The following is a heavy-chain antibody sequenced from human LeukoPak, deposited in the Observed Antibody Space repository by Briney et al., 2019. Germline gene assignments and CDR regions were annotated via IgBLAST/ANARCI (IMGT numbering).Heavy chain of an antibody. CDR2: MNPNSGNT. J-gene: IGHJ5*02. CDR1: GYTFTSYD. CDR3: ARDSTSDNWFDP. V-gene: IGHV1-8*01. Sequence: ASVKVSCKASGYTFTSYDTNWVRQATGQGLEWMGWMNPNSGNTGYAQKFQGRVTMTRNTSISTAYMELSSLRSEDTAVYYCARDSTSDNWFDPWGQGTLVTVSS. D-gene: IGHD2-2*01.